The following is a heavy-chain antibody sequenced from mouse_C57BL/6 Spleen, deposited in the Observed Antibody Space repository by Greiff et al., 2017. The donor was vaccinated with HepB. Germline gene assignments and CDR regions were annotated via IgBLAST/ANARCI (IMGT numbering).Heavy chain of an antibody. Sequence: QVQLQQPGAELVRPGSSVKLSCKASGYTFTSYWMHWVKQRPIQGLEWIGNIDPSDSETHYNQKFKDKATLTVDKSSSTAYMQLSSLTSEDSAVYYCARRDYDGDYYAMDYWGQGTSVTVSS. J-gene: IGHJ4*01. CDR2: IDPSDSET. CDR3: ARRDYDGDYYAMDY. V-gene: IGHV1-52*01. D-gene: IGHD2-4*01. CDR1: GYTFTSYW.